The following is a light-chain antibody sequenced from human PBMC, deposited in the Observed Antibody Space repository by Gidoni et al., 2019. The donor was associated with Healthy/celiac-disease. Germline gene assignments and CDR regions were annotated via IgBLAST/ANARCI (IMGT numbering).Light chain of an antibody. CDR3: QQYDNLPLT. V-gene: IGKV1-33*01. CDR1: QAISNY. J-gene: IGKJ4*01. Sequence: DIQMTQSPSSLSASVGDRVTITCQASQAISNYLNWYQQKPGKAPKLLIYDASNLETGVPSRFSGSGSGTDFTFTISSLQPEDSATYYCQQYDNLPLTLGGGTKVEIK. CDR2: DAS.